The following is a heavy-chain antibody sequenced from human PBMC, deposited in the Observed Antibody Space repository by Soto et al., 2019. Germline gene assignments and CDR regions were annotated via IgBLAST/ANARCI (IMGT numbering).Heavy chain of an antibody. CDR2: VNPGSGYT. Sequence: GSSVKGACTAYGYTFSNFGISWVRQATGQGLERMGWVNPGSGYTGYAQKFQGRVNMTRGISIATAYMELSSLRSDETAIYYCARMETFGSLNWFDPWGQGSLVTVS. D-gene: IGHD3-16*01. CDR3: ARMETFGSLNWFDP. CDR1: GYTFSNFG. J-gene: IGHJ5*02. V-gene: IGHV1-8*02.